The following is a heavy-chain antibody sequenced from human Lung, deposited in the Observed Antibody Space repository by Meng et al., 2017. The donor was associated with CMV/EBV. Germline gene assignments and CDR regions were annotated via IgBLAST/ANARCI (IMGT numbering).Heavy chain of an antibody. D-gene: IGHD1/OR15-1a*01. CDR2: IHPNRGDT. CDR3: ARDNNGATDY. CDR1: GYTFTAHY. Sequence: ASXXVSCKASGYTFTAHYFHWVRQAPGQGLEWMGWIHPNRGDTNYAQQFQGRVTLTRDTSINTGYMELTRLTSDDTAVYYCARDNNGATDYWGQGTLVTVSS. J-gene: IGHJ4*02. V-gene: IGHV1-2*02.